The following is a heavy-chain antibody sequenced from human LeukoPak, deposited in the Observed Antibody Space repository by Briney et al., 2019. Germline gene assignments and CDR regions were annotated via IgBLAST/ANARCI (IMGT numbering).Heavy chain of an antibody. Sequence: GGSLRLSCTASGFTFSDSRMNWVRQAPGKGLERLSYISSSSTTIYYADSVKGRSTISRDDAKNSLYLQMNSLRAEDTAVYYCARNLNTADDYWGQGILVTVSS. D-gene: IGHD5-18*01. CDR1: GFTFSDSR. J-gene: IGHJ4*02. CDR3: ARNLNTADDY. V-gene: IGHV3-48*01. CDR2: ISSSSTTI.